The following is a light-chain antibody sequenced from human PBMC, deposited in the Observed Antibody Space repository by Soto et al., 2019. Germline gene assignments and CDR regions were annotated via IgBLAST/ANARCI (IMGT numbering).Light chain of an antibody. CDR1: RSISNN. V-gene: IGKV3-15*01. Sequence: IVMTQSLATLSASPGERATLSCMASRSISNNVAWYQQKPGQAPRLLLYGASTRATGIPARFSASGSGTEFTLNISSLQSEDFAVYFCQQYNEWPPPTFGGGTKVEI. CDR2: GAS. CDR3: QQYNEWPPPT. J-gene: IGKJ4*01.